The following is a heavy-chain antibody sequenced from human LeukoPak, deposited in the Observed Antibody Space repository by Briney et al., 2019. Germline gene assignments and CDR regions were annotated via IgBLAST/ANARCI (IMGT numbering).Heavy chain of an antibody. CDR1: GYTFTGYY. Sequence: ASVKISCKASGYTFTGYYMHWVRQAPGQGLEWMGWINPNSGGTNYAQKFQGRVTMTRDTSTSTVYMELSRLRSDDAVFYYCARAVVEDDAFDFWGQGTMVTVSS. D-gene: IGHD2-21*01. CDR2: INPNSGGT. J-gene: IGHJ3*01. CDR3: ARAVVEDDAFDF. V-gene: IGHV1-2*02.